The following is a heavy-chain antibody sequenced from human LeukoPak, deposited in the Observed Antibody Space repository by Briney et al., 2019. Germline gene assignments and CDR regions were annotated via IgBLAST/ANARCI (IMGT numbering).Heavy chain of an antibody. V-gene: IGHV4-59*08. CDR1: GGSLSGYY. CDR3: VRRAVPENYFDS. D-gene: IGHD6-19*01. CDR2: IYSSGST. Sequence: NPSETLSLTCTVSGGSLSGYYWTWIRQTPGKTLEWIGYIYSSGSTNYNPSFKSRVTISVDTSRNQFSLKLNSVTATDTATYYCVRRAVPENYFDSWGQGTQVIVSS. J-gene: IGHJ4*02.